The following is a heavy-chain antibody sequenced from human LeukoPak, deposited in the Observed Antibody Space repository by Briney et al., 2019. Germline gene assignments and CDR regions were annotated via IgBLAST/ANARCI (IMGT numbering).Heavy chain of an antibody. J-gene: IGHJ4*02. CDR1: GGSFSGYY. D-gene: IGHD3-16*01. CDR3: ARPRAYTYYFDY. V-gene: IGHV4-34*01. Sequence: PSETLSLTCAVYGGSFSGYYWSWIRQPPGKGLEWIGEINHSGSTNYNPSLKSRVTISVDTSKNQFSLRLSSVTAADTAVYYCARPRAYTYYFDYWGQGTLVTVSS. CDR2: INHSGST.